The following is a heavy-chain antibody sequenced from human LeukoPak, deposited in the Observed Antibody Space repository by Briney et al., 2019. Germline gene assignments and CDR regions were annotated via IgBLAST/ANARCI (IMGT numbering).Heavy chain of an antibody. D-gene: IGHD3/OR15-3a*01. J-gene: IGHJ4*01. V-gene: IGHV3-33*01. Sequence: GRSLRLSCSASGFNFSSYGMHWVRQAPGKGLEWVAVIWYDGSNKYYADSVKGRFTISRDNSKNTLYLQINSLRAEDTGVYYCARDFTRGPIDYWGQGTPVTVSS. CDR3: ARDFTRGPIDY. CDR1: GFNFSSYG. CDR2: IWYDGSNK.